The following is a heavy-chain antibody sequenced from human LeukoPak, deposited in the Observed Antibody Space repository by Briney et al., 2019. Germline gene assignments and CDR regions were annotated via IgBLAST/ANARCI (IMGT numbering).Heavy chain of an antibody. CDR2: ISSDSHYI. V-gene: IGHV3-21*01. D-gene: IGHD2-15*01. J-gene: IGHJ4*02. Sequence: GGSLRLSCAASGFTFSSYSMNWVRQAPGKGLEWVSAISSDSHYIYYADSLRGRFTISRDNAKNSLYLQMNGLRAEDTAVYYCARDVSRISDYWGQGTLVTVSS. CDR3: ARDVSRISDY. CDR1: GFTFSSYS.